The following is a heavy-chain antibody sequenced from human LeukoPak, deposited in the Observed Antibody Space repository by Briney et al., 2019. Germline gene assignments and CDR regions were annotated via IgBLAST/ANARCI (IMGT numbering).Heavy chain of an antibody. D-gene: IGHD6-19*01. CDR3: ARGDSSGRYPASSYSFDY. CDR1: GGSFSGYY. CDR2: INHSGST. V-gene: IGHV4-34*01. J-gene: IGHJ4*02. Sequence: SETLSLTCAVYGGSFSGYYWSWIRQPPGKGLEWIGEINHSGSTNYNPSLKSRVTISVDTSKNQFSLKLSSVTAADTAVYYCARGDSSGRYPASSYSFDYWGQGTLVTVSS.